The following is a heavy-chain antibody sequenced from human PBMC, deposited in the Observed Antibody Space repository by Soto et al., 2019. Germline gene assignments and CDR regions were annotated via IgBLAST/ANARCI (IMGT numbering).Heavy chain of an antibody. CDR1: GYTSTNYC. J-gene: IGHJ4*02. CDR3: ARLASLLQRIDF. V-gene: IGHV5-51*01. CDR2: IFPRDTDT. D-gene: IGHD4-4*01. Sequence: GESLKITCQASGYTSTNYCIGLVLQMPGGGLEWLCLIFPRDTDTRYSPSFEGQVTISTDNSIATAYLQWRNLEALDTAIYFCARLASLLQRIDFWGQVSPVIVSS.